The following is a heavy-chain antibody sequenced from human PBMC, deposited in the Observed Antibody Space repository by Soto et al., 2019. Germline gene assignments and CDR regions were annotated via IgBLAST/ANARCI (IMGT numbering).Heavy chain of an antibody. V-gene: IGHV3-74*01. D-gene: IGHD7-27*01. Sequence: GGSLRLSCAASGFTFSSYWMHWVRQAPGKGLVWVSRINSDGSSTSYADSVKGRFTISRDNAKNTLYLQMNSLRAEDSAVYYCARDPDWGDAFDIWGQGTMVTVSS. CDR3: ARDPDWGDAFDI. CDR1: GFTFSSYW. CDR2: INSDGSST. J-gene: IGHJ3*02.